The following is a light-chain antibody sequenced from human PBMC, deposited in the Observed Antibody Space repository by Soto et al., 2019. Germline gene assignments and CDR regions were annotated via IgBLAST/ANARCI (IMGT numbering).Light chain of an antibody. CDR1: ESVHRN. CDR3: QHYSNWPPT. CDR2: DAS. Sequence: DMVMTQSPATLSVSPGERVTLSCRASESVHRNLAWYQQKPGQGPSLLIYDASTRATGVPDRFTGSGSGTEFTLTISSLQSEDVGVYHCQHYSNWPPTFGPGTKVESK. V-gene: IGKV3-15*01. J-gene: IGKJ3*01.